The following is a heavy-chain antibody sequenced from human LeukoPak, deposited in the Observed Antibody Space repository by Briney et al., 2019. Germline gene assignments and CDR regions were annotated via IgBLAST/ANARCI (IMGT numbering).Heavy chain of an antibody. CDR2: IYYSGST. V-gene: IGHV4-30-4*01. CDR3: ARDLGGYARFDP. J-gene: IGHJ5*02. Sequence: SQTLSLTCTVSGGSISSRDYYWSWIRQPPGTGLEWIGYIYYSGSTYYNPSLKSRVTISVDTSKNQFSPKLSSVTAADTAVYYCARDLGGYARFDPWGQGTLVTVSS. D-gene: IGHD5-12*01. CDR1: GGSISSRDYY.